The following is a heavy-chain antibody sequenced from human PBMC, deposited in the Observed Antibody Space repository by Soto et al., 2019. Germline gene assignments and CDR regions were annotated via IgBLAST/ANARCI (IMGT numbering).Heavy chain of an antibody. D-gene: IGHD3-3*01. CDR3: AKDFPYDFWSGYFFYLVRFSQTQTDRDAFDI. V-gene: IGHV3-30*18. Sequence: GGSLRLSCAASGFTFSSYAMSWVRQAPGKGLEWVAVISYDGSNKYYADSVKGRFTISRDNSKNTLYLQMNSLRAEDTAVYYCAKDFPYDFWSGYFFYLVRFSQTQTDRDAFDIWGQGTMVTVSS. CDR2: ISYDGSNK. CDR1: GFTFSSYA. J-gene: IGHJ3*02.